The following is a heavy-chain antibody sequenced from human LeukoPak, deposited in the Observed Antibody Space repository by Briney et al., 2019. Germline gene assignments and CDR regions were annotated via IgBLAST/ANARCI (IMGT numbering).Heavy chain of an antibody. CDR3: ARISGVVVPAAMADLPFDY. CDR2: SIPIFGTA. CDR1: GGTFSSYA. J-gene: IGHJ4*02. Sequence: ASVKVSCKASGGTFSSYAISWVRQAPGQGLEWMGGSIPIFGTANYAQKFQGRVTITVDESTSTAYMELSSLRSEETAVYYCARISGVVVPAAMADLPFDYWGQGTLVTVSS. D-gene: IGHD2-2*01. V-gene: IGHV1-69*13.